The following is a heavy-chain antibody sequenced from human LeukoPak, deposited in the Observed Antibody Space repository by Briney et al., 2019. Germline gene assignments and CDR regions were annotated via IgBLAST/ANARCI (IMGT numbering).Heavy chain of an antibody. CDR1: GFTFSSFA. Sequence: PGGSLRLSCAASGFTFSSFAMGWVRQAPGKTLEWVSFIRGRSSDTYYADSVRGRFTISRDNAKNSLYLQINSLRAEDTAVYYCARSSYSSSSSVWGQGTMVTVSS. CDR2: IRGRSSDT. D-gene: IGHD6-6*01. J-gene: IGHJ3*01. CDR3: ARSSYSSSSSV. V-gene: IGHV3-21*04.